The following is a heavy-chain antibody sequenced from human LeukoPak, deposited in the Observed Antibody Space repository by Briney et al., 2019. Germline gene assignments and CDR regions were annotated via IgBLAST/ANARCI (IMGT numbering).Heavy chain of an antibody. CDR1: GGSISSSSYY. D-gene: IGHD3-3*01. CDR2: IYYSGST. Sequence: SETLSLTCTVSGGSISSSSYYWGWIRQPPGKGLEWIGSIYYSGSTYYNPSLKSRVTISVDTSKNQFSLKLISVTAADTAVYYCARHSSSGYHDFWSGYHPDYWGQGTLVTVSS. V-gene: IGHV4-39*01. CDR3: ARHSSSGYHDFWSGYHPDY. J-gene: IGHJ4*02.